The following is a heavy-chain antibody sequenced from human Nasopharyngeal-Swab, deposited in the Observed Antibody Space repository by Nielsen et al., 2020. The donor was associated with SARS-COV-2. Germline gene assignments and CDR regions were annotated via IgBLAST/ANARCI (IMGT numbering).Heavy chain of an antibody. CDR3: AKVYSYFDI. J-gene: IGHJ4*02. CDR1: GFTFSNSA. D-gene: IGHD2-15*01. Sequence: GGSLRLSCAASGFTFSNSAMSWVRQFPGKGLEWVATITGSGGGTYSADSVKGRFTISRDNLKNTLYLQMSSLRADDTAVYYCAKVYSYFDIWDQGTLVTVSS. CDR2: ITGSGGGT. V-gene: IGHV3-23*01.